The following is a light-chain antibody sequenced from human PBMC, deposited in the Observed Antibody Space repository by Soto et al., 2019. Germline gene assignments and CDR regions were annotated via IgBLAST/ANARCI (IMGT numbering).Light chain of an antibody. CDR2: GAS. CDR1: QHVYINA. J-gene: IGKJ3*01. V-gene: IGKV3-20*01. CDR3: QQYGASPCT. Sequence: VVLTQSPATLSLSQGDRATLSCRASQHVYINALGWYQQKPGRTPTLLIYGASTRATDIPDRFSATGSGTDFSLTISGVEPEDSAVYYCQQYGASPCTFGPGTRLEI.